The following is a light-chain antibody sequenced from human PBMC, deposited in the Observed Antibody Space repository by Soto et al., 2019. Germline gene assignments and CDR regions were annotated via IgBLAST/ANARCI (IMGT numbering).Light chain of an antibody. V-gene: IGKV3-11*01. Sequence: IVLTQSPATLSLSPGERATLSSRASQSVSSYLAWYKQTPGQAPRLLIYDASNRATGIPARFSGSGSGTDFPLTISSLDPEYFAVYYCQQRSNWWTFGQGTKVDI. CDR1: QSVSSY. J-gene: IGKJ1*01. CDR3: QQRSNWWT. CDR2: DAS.